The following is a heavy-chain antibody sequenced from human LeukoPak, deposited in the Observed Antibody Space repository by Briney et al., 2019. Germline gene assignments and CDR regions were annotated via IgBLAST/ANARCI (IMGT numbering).Heavy chain of an antibody. CDR2: IYYSGST. V-gene: IGHV4-59*01. CDR1: GGSISSYY. D-gene: IGHD3-10*01. CDR3: ARAPRGPRPYYYGMDV. J-gene: IGHJ6*02. Sequence: TPSETLSLTRTVSGGSISSYYWSWIRQPPGKGLEWIGYIYYSGSTNYNPSLKSRVAISVDTSKNQFSLKLSSVTAADTAVYYCARAPRGPRPYYYGMDVWGQGTTVTVSS.